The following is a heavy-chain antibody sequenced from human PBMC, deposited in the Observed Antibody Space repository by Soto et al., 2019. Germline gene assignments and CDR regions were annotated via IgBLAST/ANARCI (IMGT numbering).Heavy chain of an antibody. J-gene: IGHJ4*02. D-gene: IGHD1-26*01. Sequence: QVQLQESAPGLVKPSETLSLTCTVPGGSISSYYWSWIRQPPGKGLECIVYIYYSGSTNYHPSLKSRVDVAVDTSKNQCGLEISSVAAADTAVYYCARVLGSYGGYCFDYWGRGTLVTVSS. CDR3: ARVLGSYGGYCFDY. V-gene: IGHV4-59*01. CDR2: IYYSGST. CDR1: GGSISSYY.